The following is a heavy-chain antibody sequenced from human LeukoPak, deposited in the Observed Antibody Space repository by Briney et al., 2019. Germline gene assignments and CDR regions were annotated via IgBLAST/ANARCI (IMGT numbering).Heavy chain of an antibody. Sequence: SETLSLTCSVSGYSISSGYQWGWIRQSPGKGLEWLGSINYSGSTYDNRSFKSRVTLSIDTSKNQFSLKLSSVTAADTAVYYCTRPYYYDSSGSPDYWGQGTLVTVSS. V-gene: IGHV4-38-2*02. CDR3: TRPYYYDSSGSPDY. CDR2: INYSGST. CDR1: GYSISSGYQ. D-gene: IGHD3-22*01. J-gene: IGHJ4*02.